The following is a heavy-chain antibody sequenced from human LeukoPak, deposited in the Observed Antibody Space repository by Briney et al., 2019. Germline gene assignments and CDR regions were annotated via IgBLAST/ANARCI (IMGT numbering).Heavy chain of an antibody. D-gene: IGHD3-10*01. Sequence: GGSLRLFCAASGFTFSSYAMSWVRQAPGKGLEWVSAISGSGGSTYYADSVKGRFTISRDNSKNTLYLQMNSLRAEDTAVYYCATPMYGSGKEFDYWGQGTLVTVSS. CDR2: ISGSGGST. J-gene: IGHJ4*02. CDR1: GFTFSSYA. V-gene: IGHV3-23*01. CDR3: ATPMYGSGKEFDY.